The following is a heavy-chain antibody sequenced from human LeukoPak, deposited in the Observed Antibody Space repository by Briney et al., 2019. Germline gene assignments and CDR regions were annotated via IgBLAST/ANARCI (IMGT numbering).Heavy chain of an antibody. CDR2: IYYSGST. D-gene: IGHD5-24*01. Sequence: SETLSLTCSVSGGSSSSYYCSWIRQPPGKGLEWIGYIYYSGSTNYNPSLKSQVTISADTSKDQFSLKLSSVTAADTAVYYCARGDVFFDYWGQGTLVTVSS. CDR3: ARGDVFFDY. V-gene: IGHV4-59*01. CDR1: GGSSSSYY. J-gene: IGHJ4*02.